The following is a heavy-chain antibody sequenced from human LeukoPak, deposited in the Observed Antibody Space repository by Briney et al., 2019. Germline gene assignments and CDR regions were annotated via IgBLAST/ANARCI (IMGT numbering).Heavy chain of an antibody. CDR1: GFTVSSNY. CDR2: IKQDGSLT. Sequence: GGSLRLSCAASGFTVSSNYMSWVRQAPGKGLEWVANIKQDGSLTFYMGSAKGRFTISRDNAKSSLYLQMNSLRVGDTAIYYCVRDSYTREWHEIESDYWGQGTLVTVSS. V-gene: IGHV3-7*03. D-gene: IGHD6-13*01. J-gene: IGHJ4*02. CDR3: VRDSYTREWHEIESDY.